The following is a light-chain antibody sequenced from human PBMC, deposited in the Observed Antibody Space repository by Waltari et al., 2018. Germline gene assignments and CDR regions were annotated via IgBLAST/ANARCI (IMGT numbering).Light chain of an antibody. J-gene: IGKJ2*01. CDR1: QYISSW. V-gene: IGKV1-5*03. CDR2: KAS. CDR3: QQYYSSPYT. Sequence: DIQMTQSPSTLSASVGDRVTTTCRASQYISSWLAWYQQKPGKAPKLLIYKASILESGVPDRFSASGSGTDFTLTISRLQPEDVAIYYCQQYYSSPYTFGQGTRLEIK.